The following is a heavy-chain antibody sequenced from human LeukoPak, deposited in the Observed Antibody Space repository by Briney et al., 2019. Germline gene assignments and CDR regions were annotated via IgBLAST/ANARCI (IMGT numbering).Heavy chain of an antibody. CDR3: ARESPTYYYDSTKAFDI. CDR2: INPSGGST. V-gene: IGHV1-46*01. J-gene: IGHJ3*02. CDR1: GYTFTSYY. D-gene: IGHD3-22*01. Sequence: ASVKVSCKASGYTFTSYYMHWVRQAPGQGLEWMGIINPSGGSTSYAQKFQGRVTMTRDMSTSTVYMELSSLRSEDTAVYYCARESPTYYYDSTKAFDIWGQGTMVTVSS.